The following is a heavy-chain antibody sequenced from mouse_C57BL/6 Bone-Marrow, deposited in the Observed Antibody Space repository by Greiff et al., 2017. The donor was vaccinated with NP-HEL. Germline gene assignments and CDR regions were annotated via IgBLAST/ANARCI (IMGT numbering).Heavy chain of an antibody. CDR1: GFTFSSYG. J-gene: IGHJ3*01. CDR3: ARSWFAY. Sequence: EVKVVESGGDLVKPGGSLKLSCAASGFTFSSYGMSWVRQTPDKRLEWVATISSGGSYTYYPDSVKGRFTISRDNAKNILYLQMSSLKSEDTAMYYCARSWFAYWGQGTLVTVSA. V-gene: IGHV5-6*01. CDR2: ISSGGSYT.